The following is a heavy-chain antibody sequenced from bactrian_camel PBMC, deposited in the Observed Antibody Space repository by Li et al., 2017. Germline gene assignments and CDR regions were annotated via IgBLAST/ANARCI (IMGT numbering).Heavy chain of an antibody. CDR1: GATRSTIYLGYC. D-gene: IGHD1*01. Sequence: HVQLVESGGGLVQPGGSLRLSCAASGATRSTIYLGYCMGWFRQAPGKGLEWVSTINSGGGSTYYADSVKGRFTISRDNAKNTLYLQLNSLKTEDTALYYCATLFPHIGKAPRFTYWGQGTQVTVS. V-gene: IGHV3S1*01. J-gene: IGHJ4*01. CDR2: INSGGGST. CDR3: ATLFPHIGKAPRFTY.